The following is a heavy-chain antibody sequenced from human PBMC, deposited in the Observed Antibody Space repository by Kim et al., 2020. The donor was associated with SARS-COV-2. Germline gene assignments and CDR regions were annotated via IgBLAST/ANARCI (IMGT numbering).Heavy chain of an antibody. J-gene: IGHJ6*02. CDR2: IYSGGNT. D-gene: IGHD1-1*01. CDR3: ATFPAGTDDEGVYYYGMDV. Sequence: GGSLRLSCAASGFTVSNNYLSWVRQAPGKGLEWVSVIYSGGNTYYADSVKGRFTISRDNSKNTMYLQMNSLRAEDTAVYYCATFPAGTDDEGVYYYGMDVWGQGTTVTVSS. V-gene: IGHV3-53*01. CDR1: GFTVSNNY.